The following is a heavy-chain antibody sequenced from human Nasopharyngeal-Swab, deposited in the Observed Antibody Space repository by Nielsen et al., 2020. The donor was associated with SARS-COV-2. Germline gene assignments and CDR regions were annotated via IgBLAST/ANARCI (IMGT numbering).Heavy chain of an antibody. CDR3: ARGLRKVPIFPASQYYFDY. J-gene: IGHJ4*02. CDR2: INDSGST. CDR1: GGPFRGSY. V-gene: IGHV4-34*01. D-gene: IGHD3-9*01. Sequence: SDILSFTFAAHGGPFRGSYWSWTRQPQGKGLDWFGEINDSGSTNYNPSLTSRVTISVDTSKSQFSLKLNSVTAADTAVYYCARGLRKVPIFPASQYYFDYWGQGTLVTVSS.